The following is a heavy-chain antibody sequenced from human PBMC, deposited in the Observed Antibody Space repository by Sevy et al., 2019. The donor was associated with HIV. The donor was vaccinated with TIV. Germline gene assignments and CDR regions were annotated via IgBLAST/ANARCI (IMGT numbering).Heavy chain of an antibody. D-gene: IGHD3-22*01. CDR3: ARALRPYSFDTSTYFDY. CDR2: IYYSGST. V-gene: IGHV4-59*11. Sequence: SETLSLTCTVSGASISSHYWSWIRQPPGKGLEWIGYIYYSGSTNYNPSLKSRVTMSVDTSKNQFSLKLRSVTAADTAMYYCARALRPYSFDTSTYFDYWGLGTLVTVSS. J-gene: IGHJ4*02. CDR1: GASISSHY.